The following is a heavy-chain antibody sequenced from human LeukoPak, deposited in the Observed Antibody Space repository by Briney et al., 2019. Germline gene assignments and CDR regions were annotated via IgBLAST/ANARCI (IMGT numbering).Heavy chain of an antibody. J-gene: IGHJ5*02. Sequence: PGESLKISCKGSGYSFTSYWIGWVRQMPGKGLERMGTIYPGDSDTRYSPSFQGQVTISADKSLSTAYLQWSSLKASDTAMYYCARRPSTSRRYWFDPWGQGTLVTVSS. V-gene: IGHV5-51*01. D-gene: IGHD2-2*01. CDR2: IYPGDSDT. CDR3: ARRPSTSRRYWFDP. CDR1: GYSFTSYW.